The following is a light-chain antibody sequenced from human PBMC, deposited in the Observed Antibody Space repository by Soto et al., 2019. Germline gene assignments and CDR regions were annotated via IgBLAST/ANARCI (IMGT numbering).Light chain of an antibody. CDR1: QSVRSN. CDR2: AAS. V-gene: IGKV3-15*01. CDR3: QQSYVTPRT. J-gene: IGKJ1*01. Sequence: EVVMTQSPGILSLSPGERATLSCRTSQSVRSNLAWYQQKPGQAPRLVIYAASTRATGIPDRFSGSVSGPDFTLTITSLQPEDFATYYCQQSYVTPRTFGQGTKVDIK.